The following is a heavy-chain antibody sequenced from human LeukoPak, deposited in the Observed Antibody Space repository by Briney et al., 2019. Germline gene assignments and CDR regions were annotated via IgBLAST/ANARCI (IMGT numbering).Heavy chain of an antibody. J-gene: IGHJ6*02. V-gene: IGHV3-74*01. CDR1: GFTFSSYR. CDR2: INGDGRNI. D-gene: IGHD3-9*01. Sequence: GGSLRLSCVASGFTFSSYRMHWVRQDPRKGLVWVSRINGDGRNINYADSVRGRYTISRDNAKNTLYLQMNTLRVEDTAVYYCTRDLMDYDVSTGLHHYYMDVWGQGTTVTVSS. CDR3: TRDLMDYDVSTGLHHYYMDV.